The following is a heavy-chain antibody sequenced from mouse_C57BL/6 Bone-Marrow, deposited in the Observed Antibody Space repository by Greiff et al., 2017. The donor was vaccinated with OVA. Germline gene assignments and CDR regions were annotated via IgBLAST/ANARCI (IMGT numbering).Heavy chain of an antibody. CDR2: IYPRSGNT. J-gene: IGHJ2*01. V-gene: IGHV1-81*01. Sequence: VMLVESGAELARPGASVKLSCKASGYTFTSYGISWVKQRTGQGLEWIGEIYPRSGNTYYNEKFKGKATLTADKSSSTAYMELRSLTSEDSAVYFCARSGNWDVNYWGQGTTLTVSS. CDR3: ARSGNWDVNY. D-gene: IGHD4-1*01. CDR1: GYTFTSYG.